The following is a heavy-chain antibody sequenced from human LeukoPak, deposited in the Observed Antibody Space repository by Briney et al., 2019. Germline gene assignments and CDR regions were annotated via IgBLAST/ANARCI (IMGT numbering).Heavy chain of an antibody. V-gene: IGHV4-59*01. D-gene: IGHD2-21*02. J-gene: IGHJ3*02. Sequence: SETLSLTCTVSGGSISSYYWSWLRQPPGKGLEYIGYTHYSGSTNYNPSLKSRVTISLDTSENQFSLKLSSVTAADTAVYYCASGYCGGACQLGGVDMWGQGTMVTVSS. CDR2: THYSGST. CDR3: ASGYCGGACQLGGVDM. CDR1: GGSISSYY.